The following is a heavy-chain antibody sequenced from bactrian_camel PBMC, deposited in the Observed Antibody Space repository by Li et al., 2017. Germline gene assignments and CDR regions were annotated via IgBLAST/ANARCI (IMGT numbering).Heavy chain of an antibody. CDR3: TKDRSYGTRNWVQST. V-gene: IGHV3S9*01. Sequence: HVQLVESGGGSVRAGGSLRLSCEASGFTRSSYCMGWFRQAPGGEREGITTIDSNGSPSYAGTVKGRFTISEDNAKNTVYLQMISLKPEDTAMYYCTKDRSYGTRNWVQSTRGQGTQVTVS. J-gene: IGHJ4*01. CDR1: GFTRSSYC. CDR2: IDSNGSP. D-gene: IGHD3*01.